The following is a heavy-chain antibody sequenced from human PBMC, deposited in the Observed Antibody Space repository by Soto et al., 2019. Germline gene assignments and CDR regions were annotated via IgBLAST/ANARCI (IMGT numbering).Heavy chain of an antibody. CDR1: GRPFRGFR. D-gene: IGHD3-22*01. V-gene: IGHV4-34*01. J-gene: IGHJ6*02. Sequence: QVRLQERGPGLLTPSETLSVSCAADGRPFRGFRWSWVRQSPGKGLERLGESNHTKPTRNRPSSNSRLSMSVDTSKREFTLNLTSVTAADTAVYFCARGSGDSSGYYPYEMDVWGQGITVIVS. CDR2: SNHTKPT. CDR3: ARGSGDSSGYYPYEMDV.